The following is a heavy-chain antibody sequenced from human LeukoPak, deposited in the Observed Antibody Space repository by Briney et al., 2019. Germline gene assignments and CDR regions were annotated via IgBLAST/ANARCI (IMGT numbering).Heavy chain of an antibody. J-gene: IGHJ4*02. CDR1: GASISTSY. CDR2: IYNSGTT. D-gene: IGHD3-16*01. CDR3: ARLGGTTPGTDY. Sequence: SETLSVTCTVSGASISTSYWTWVRQPPGKTLEWIGYIYNSGTTNYNPSLKSRVTISVDTSKNQFSLNLISVTAADTAVYYCARLGGTTPGTDYWGPGTLGTVSS. V-gene: IGHV4-59*08.